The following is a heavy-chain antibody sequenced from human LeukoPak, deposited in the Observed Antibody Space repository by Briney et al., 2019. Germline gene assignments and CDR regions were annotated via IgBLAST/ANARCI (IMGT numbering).Heavy chain of an antibody. D-gene: IGHD3-16*01. CDR3: ARIPAYYDYVWGTNDAFDI. CDR2: INPNSGGT. CDR1: GYTFTGYY. V-gene: IGHV1-2*02. J-gene: IGHJ3*02. Sequence: ASVKVSCKASGYTFTGYYMHWVRQAPGQGLEWMGWINPNSGGTNYAQKFQGRVTMTRDTSISTAYMELSRLRSDDTAVYYCARIPAYYDYVWGTNDAFDIWGQGTMVTVPS.